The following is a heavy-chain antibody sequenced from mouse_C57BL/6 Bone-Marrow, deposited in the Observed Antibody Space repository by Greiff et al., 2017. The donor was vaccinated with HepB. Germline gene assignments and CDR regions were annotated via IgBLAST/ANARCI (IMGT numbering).Heavy chain of an antibody. CDR2: IDPSDSYT. J-gene: IGHJ3*01. Sequence: VQLQQSGAELVKPGASVKLSCKASGYTFTSYWMQWVKQRPGQGLEWIGEIDPSDSYTNYNQKFKGKATLTVDTSSSTAYMQLSSLTSEDSAVYYCARGDGTPVEGAYWGQGTLVTVSA. CDR3: ARGDGTPVEGAY. V-gene: IGHV1-50*01. D-gene: IGHD1-1*01. CDR1: GYTFTSYW.